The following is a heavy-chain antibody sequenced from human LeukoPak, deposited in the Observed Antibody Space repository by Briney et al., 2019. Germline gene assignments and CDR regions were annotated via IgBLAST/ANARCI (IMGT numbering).Heavy chain of an antibody. CDR2: ISAYNGNT. D-gene: IGHD2-2*01. CDR3: ARGVVVPAAPYYYYYMDV. CDR1: GYTFTSYG. V-gene: IGHV1-18*01. J-gene: IGHJ6*03. Sequence: ASVKVSFKASGYTFTSYGISWVRQAPGQGLEWMGWISAYNGNTNYAQKLQGRVTMTTDTSTSTAYMELRSLRSDDTAVYYCARGVVVPAAPYYYYYMDVWGKGTTVTVSS.